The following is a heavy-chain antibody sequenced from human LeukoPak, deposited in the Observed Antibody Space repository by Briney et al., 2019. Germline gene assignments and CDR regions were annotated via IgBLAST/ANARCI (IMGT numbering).Heavy chain of an antibody. CDR2: IWYDGSNK. CDR1: GFTLSSYG. Sequence: GGSLRLSCAASGFTLSSYGMHWVRQAPGKGLEWVAVIWYDGSNKYYADSVKGRFTISRDNSKNTLYLQMNSLRAEDTAVYYCARDRTIYYDILTGYPASYGMDVWGKGTTVTVSS. V-gene: IGHV3-33*01. D-gene: IGHD3-9*01. J-gene: IGHJ6*04. CDR3: ARDRTIYYDILTGYPASYGMDV.